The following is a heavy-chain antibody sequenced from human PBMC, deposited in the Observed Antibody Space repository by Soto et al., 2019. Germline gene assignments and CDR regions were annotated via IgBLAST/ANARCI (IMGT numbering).Heavy chain of an antibody. J-gene: IGHJ4*02. CDR2: IYYSGST. V-gene: IGHV4-31*03. Sequence: SETLSLTCTVSGGSISSGGYYWSWIRQHPGKGLEWIGYIYYSGSTYYNPSLKSRVTISVDTSKNQFSLKLSSATAADTAVYYCASRNWNGNYFDYWGQGTLVTVSS. CDR3: ASRNWNGNYFDY. CDR1: GGSISSGGYY. D-gene: IGHD1-1*01.